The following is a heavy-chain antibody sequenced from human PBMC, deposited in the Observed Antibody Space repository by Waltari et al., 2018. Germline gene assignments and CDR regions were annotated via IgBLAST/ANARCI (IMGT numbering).Heavy chain of an antibody. V-gene: IGHV1-8*03. D-gene: IGHD3-10*01. Sequence: QVQLVQSGAEVKKPGASVKVSCKASGYTFTSYDLHWVRQATGQGLEWMGWMNPNSGNTGYAQKFQGRVTITRNTSISTAYMELSSLRSEDTAVYYCARGEAPYGSGSYRLDYWGQGTLVTVSS. CDR1: GYTFTSYD. CDR3: ARGEAPYGSGSYRLDY. CDR2: MNPNSGNT. J-gene: IGHJ4*02.